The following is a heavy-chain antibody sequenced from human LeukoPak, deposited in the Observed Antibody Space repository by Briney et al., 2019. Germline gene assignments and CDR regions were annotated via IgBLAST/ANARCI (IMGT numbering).Heavy chain of an antibody. J-gene: IGHJ3*02. CDR1: GGSISSYY. D-gene: IGHD3-10*01. Sequence: SETLSLTSTVSGGSISSYYWSWIRQPPGKGLEWIGYIYYSGSTNYNPSLKSRVTISVDTSKNQFSLKLSSVTAADTAVYYCARPRDGDDAFDIWGQGTMVTVSS. CDR3: ARPRDGDDAFDI. V-gene: IGHV4-59*08. CDR2: IYYSGST.